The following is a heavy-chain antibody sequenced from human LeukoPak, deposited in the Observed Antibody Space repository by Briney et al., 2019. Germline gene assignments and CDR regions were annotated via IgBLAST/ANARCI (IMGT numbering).Heavy chain of an antibody. D-gene: IGHD2-2*01. CDR3: ARDWYHAIDY. J-gene: IGHJ4*02. Sequence: GGSLRLSCAASGFTFSSYGMHWVRQAPGKGLEWVAVLSYDGSNKYYADSVKGRFTISRDNAKNTLYLQMNSLRAEDTAVYYCARDWYHAIDYWGQGALVTVSS. CDR1: GFTFSSYG. V-gene: IGHV3-30*03. CDR2: LSYDGSNK.